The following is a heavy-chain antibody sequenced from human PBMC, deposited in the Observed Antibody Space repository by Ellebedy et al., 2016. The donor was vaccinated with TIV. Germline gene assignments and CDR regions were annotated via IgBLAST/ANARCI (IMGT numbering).Heavy chain of an antibody. CDR2: IIAISGTA. V-gene: IGHV1-69*13. CDR1: GGSFSSYA. J-gene: IGHJ5*02. Sequence: AASVKVSCKASGGSFSSYAITWVRQAPGQGLEWMGGIIAISGTANYAQKFQGRVTITADESTSTAYMELSSLRAEDTAVYYCARDLFSGSGYSYWFDPWGQGTLVTVSS. D-gene: IGHD3-22*01. CDR3: ARDLFSGSGYSYWFDP.